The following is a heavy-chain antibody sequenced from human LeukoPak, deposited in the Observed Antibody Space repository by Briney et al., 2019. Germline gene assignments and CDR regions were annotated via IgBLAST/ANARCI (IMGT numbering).Heavy chain of an antibody. Sequence: SETLSLTCAVYGGSFSGYYWSWIRQPPGKGLEWIGEINHSGNTNYNPSLKSRVTLSVDTSKNQFSLKLSSVTAADTAVYYCAREYSAFDYWGQGTLVTVSS. D-gene: IGHD5-12*01. CDR1: GGSFSGYY. CDR2: INHSGNT. V-gene: IGHV4-34*01. J-gene: IGHJ4*02. CDR3: AREYSAFDY.